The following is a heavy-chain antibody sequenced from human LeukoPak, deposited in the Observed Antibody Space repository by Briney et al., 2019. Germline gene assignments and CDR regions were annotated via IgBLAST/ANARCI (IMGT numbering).Heavy chain of an antibody. D-gene: IGHD3-22*01. J-gene: IGHJ3*02. CDR3: ARXLDYDTSRDPHTLDM. Sequence: SSETLSLTCTVSGGSISNHYWIWIRQPPRKGLGWVGFIYYTGSASYNPSLQSRIRISAYTSNNHFSLQVSSVTAADKAVYYCARXLDYDTSRDPHTLDMWGQGITVTVSS. CDR1: GGSISNHY. V-gene: IGHV4-59*08. CDR2: IYYTGSA.